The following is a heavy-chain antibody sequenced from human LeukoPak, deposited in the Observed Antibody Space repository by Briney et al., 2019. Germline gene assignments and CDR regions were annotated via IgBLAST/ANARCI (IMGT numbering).Heavy chain of an antibody. J-gene: IGHJ4*02. CDR1: GGSISSSNW. V-gene: IGHV4-4*02. CDR3: ARATQGMVRGVIITD. CDR2: IYHSGST. D-gene: IGHD3-10*01. Sequence: SGTLSLTGAVSGGSISSSNWWSWVRQPPGKGLEWIGEIYHSGSTNYNPSLKSRVTISVDKSKNQFSLKLSSVTAADTAVYYCARATQGMVRGVIITDWGQGTLVTVSS.